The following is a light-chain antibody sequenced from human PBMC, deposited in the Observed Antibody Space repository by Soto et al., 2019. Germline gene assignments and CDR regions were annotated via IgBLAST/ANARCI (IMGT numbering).Light chain of an antibody. J-gene: IGKJ4*01. Sequence: EIVMTQSPATLSVSPGERATLSCRASQSVSNNLAWYQQKPGQPPRLLIYHASTGATGIPARFSGSGSGTELTLTISSVQSEDFAVYYCQQYNEWPHTFGGGTKVEIK. CDR2: HAS. CDR3: QQYNEWPHT. V-gene: IGKV3-15*01. CDR1: QSVSNN.